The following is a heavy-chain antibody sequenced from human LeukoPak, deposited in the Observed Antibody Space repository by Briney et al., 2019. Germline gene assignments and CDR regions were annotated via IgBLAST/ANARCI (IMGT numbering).Heavy chain of an antibody. V-gene: IGHV3-23*01. CDR2: ISGSGGST. Sequence: PGGSLRLSCAASGFTFSSYAMNWVRKAPGKGLQWVSTISGSGGSTYYADSVKGRFTISRDNSKNTLYLQMNSLRAEDTAVYYCAKGAVAGTLYFDYRGQETLVTVSS. CDR1: GFTFSSYA. D-gene: IGHD6-19*01. CDR3: AKGAVAGTLYFDY. J-gene: IGHJ4*02.